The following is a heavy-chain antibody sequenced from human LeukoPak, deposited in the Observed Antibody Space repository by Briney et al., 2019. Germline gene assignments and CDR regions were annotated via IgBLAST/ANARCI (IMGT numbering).Heavy chain of an antibody. J-gene: IGHJ4*02. D-gene: IGHD3-10*01. V-gene: IGHV1-8*01. Sequence: ASVKVSCKASGYTFTSYDINWVRQATGQGLEWMGWMNPNSGNTGYAQKFQGRVTMTRNTSISTAYMELSSLRSEDTAVYYCARGGYYYGSGSYFEGLDYWGQGTLVTVSS. CDR3: ARGGYYYGSGSYFEGLDY. CDR1: GYTFTSYD. CDR2: MNPNSGNT.